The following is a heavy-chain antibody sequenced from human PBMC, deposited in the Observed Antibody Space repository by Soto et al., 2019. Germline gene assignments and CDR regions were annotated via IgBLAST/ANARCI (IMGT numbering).Heavy chain of an antibody. D-gene: IGHD3-10*01. CDR2: IATYNSNR. CDR1: GDTFTNFG. V-gene: IGHV1-18*01. CDR3: ATVLRGVVNWFDP. J-gene: IGHJ5*02. Sequence: HLVQSGPEVKKPGASSTVSCKTSGDTFTNFGLSWVRHAPGQGLEWMGWIATYNSNRNYAQKFQGRLTLTTDTSTSTAYMELKSLRYDDTAVYYCATVLRGVVNWFDPWGQGTLVTVSS.